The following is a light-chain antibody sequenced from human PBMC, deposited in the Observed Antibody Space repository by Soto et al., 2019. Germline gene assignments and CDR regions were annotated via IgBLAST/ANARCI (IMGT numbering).Light chain of an antibody. Sequence: EIVMTQSPATLSVSPGERVTLSCRASQTVTTNLVWYHQKPGQAPRLLIYDVSIRATGVPARFSGSGSGTEFTLTISSLQSEDFAVYYCQQYNNWPITFGQGTRLEIK. CDR2: DVS. V-gene: IGKV3-15*01. CDR1: QTVTTN. J-gene: IGKJ5*01. CDR3: QQYNNWPIT.